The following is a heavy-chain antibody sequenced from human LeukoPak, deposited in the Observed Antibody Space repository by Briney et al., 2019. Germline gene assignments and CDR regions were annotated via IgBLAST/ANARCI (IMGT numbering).Heavy chain of an antibody. D-gene: IGHD2-15*01. CDR1: GGSFSGYY. Sequence: SETLSLTCAAYGGSFSGYYWSWIRQPPGKGLEWIGEINHSGSTNYNPSLKSRVTISVDTSKNQFSLKLSSVTAADTAVYYCARATVAATLRSFDYWGQGTLVTVSP. CDR2: INHSGST. CDR3: ARATVAATLRSFDY. J-gene: IGHJ4*02. V-gene: IGHV4-34*01.